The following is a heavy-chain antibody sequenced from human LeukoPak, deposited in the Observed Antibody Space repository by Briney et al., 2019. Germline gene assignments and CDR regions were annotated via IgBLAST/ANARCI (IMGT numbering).Heavy chain of an antibody. D-gene: IGHD1-26*01. CDR1: GFTFSSYA. J-gene: IGHJ4*02. Sequence: GGSLRLSCAASGFTFSSYAMSWVRQAPGKGLEWVSVINGSGSSTNYADSVKGRFTISRDNSKNTLYLQMNSLRAEDTAVYYCAKDEVRGSSIPAAFDYWGQGTLVTVSS. V-gene: IGHV3-23*01. CDR3: AKDEVRGSSIPAAFDY. CDR2: INGSGSST.